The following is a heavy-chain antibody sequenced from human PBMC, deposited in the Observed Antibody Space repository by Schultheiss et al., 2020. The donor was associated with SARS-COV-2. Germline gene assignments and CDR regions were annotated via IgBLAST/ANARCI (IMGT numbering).Heavy chain of an antibody. J-gene: IGHJ6*02. V-gene: IGHV3-23*01. Sequence: GGSLRLSCAASGFSFSSYAMSWVRQAPGKGLEWVSAISGSGGSTYYADSVKGRFTISRDNAKNSLYLQMNSLRAEDTAVYYCARDFAMVYGLDYYYYGMDVWGQGTTVTVSS. D-gene: IGHD2-8*01. CDR2: ISGSGGST. CDR3: ARDFAMVYGLDYYYYGMDV. CDR1: GFSFSSYA.